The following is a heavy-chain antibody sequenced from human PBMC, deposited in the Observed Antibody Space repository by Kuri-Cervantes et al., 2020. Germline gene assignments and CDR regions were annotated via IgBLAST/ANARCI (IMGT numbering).Heavy chain of an antibody. Sequence: SVKVSCKASGGTFSSYAISWVRQAPGQGLEWMGGIIPIFGTANYAQKFQGRVTITADESTSTAYMELGSLRSEDTAVYYCARGPLGPRKQGFDYWGQGTLVTVSS. J-gene: IGHJ4*02. CDR2: IIPIFGTA. CDR3: ARGPLGPRKQGFDY. V-gene: IGHV1-69*13. D-gene: IGHD1/OR15-1a*01. CDR1: GGTFSSYA.